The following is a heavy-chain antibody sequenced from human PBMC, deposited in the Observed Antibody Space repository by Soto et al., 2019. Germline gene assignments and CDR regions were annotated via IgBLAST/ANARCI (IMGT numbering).Heavy chain of an antibody. CDR2: IIPIFGTA. D-gene: IGHD3-22*01. J-gene: IGHJ4*02. V-gene: IGHV1-69*13. CDR1: GGTFSSYA. CDR3: ARAPPREVVPDY. Sequence: SVKVACKASGGTFSSYAISWVRQAPGQGLEWMGGIIPIFGTANYAQKFQGRVTITADESTSTAYMELSSLRSEDTAVYYCARAPPREVVPDYWGQGTLVTVSS.